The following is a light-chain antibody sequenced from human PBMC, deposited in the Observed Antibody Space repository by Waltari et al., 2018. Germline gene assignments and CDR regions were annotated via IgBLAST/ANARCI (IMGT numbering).Light chain of an antibody. CDR3: CSYAGSYTFL. Sequence: QSALTQPRSVSGSPGQSVTISCTGTSSDVGGYKYVSWYQQHPGKAPKLMIYDVRKRPSGVPARFSGSRSANTASLTISGLQAEDEADYYCCSYAGSYTFLFGTGTKVTVL. J-gene: IGLJ1*01. CDR2: DVR. V-gene: IGLV2-11*01. CDR1: SSDVGGYKY.